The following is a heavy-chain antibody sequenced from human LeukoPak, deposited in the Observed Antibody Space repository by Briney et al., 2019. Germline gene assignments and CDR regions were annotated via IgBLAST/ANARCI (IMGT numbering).Heavy chain of an antibody. V-gene: IGHV3-23*01. Sequence: GGSLILSCAASGFTFSSYAMTWVRQAPGKGLEWVSAITGGGDTTYYADSVKGRFTISRDNAKNSLYLQMNSLRAEDTAVYYCARGITMVRGVTLDYWGQGTLVTVSS. J-gene: IGHJ4*02. CDR3: ARGITMVRGVTLDY. CDR1: GFTFSSYA. CDR2: ITGGGDTT. D-gene: IGHD3-10*01.